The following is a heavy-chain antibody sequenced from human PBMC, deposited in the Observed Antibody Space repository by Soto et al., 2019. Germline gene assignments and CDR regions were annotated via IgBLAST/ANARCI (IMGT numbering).Heavy chain of an antibody. Sequence: PSETLSLTCTVSGGSVSNSNYYWGWIRQSPGKGLEWIGSVYYRGRSYSRSSVKSRVTISVDTSKNQFSLNLNSVTASDTAVCFCVSQRTSVLTQAYFDYWGPGALVTVSS. CDR1: GGSVSNSNYY. CDR2: VYYRGRS. V-gene: IGHV4-39*01. J-gene: IGHJ4*02. CDR3: VSQRTSVLTQAYFDY. D-gene: IGHD2-8*01.